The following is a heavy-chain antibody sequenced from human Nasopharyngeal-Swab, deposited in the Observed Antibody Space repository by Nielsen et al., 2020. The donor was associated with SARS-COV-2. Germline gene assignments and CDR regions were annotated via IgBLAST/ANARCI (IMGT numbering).Heavy chain of an antibody. J-gene: IGHJ4*02. V-gene: IGHV1-69*04. CDR3: ASYTTVTTRYDY. CDR2: IIPILGIA. D-gene: IGHD4-17*01. CDR1: GYTFTSYD. Sequence: SVKVSCKASGYTFTSYDINWVRQATGQGLEWMGRIIPILGIANYAQKFQGKVTITADKSTSTAYMELSSLRSEDTAVYYCASYTTVTTRYDYWGQGTLVTVSS.